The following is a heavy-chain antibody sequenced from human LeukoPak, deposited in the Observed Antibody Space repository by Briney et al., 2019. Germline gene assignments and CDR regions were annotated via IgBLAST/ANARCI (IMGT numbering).Heavy chain of an antibody. D-gene: IGHD1-14*01. CDR1: GFTVSSYY. Sequence: GGSLRLSCAASGFTVSSYYMSWVRQAPGKGLEWVSVIYSGGDTYYADSAKSRFTISRDNTTNTLYLQMCALRAADTAAYTCARGPGSGSAYAISDYWGEGTPVSASS. CDR2: IYSGGDT. V-gene: IGHV3-53*01. CDR3: ARGPGSGSAYAISDY. J-gene: IGHJ4*02.